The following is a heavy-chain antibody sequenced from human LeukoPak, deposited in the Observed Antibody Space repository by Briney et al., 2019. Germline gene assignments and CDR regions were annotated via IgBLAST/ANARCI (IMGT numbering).Heavy chain of an antibody. J-gene: IGHJ5*02. CDR1: GFIFGDYS. D-gene: IGHD2-21*01. Sequence: GGSLRLSCIASGFIFGDYSMSWVRQAPGKGLDWVGLIRGKAYGGTTEYAASVKGRFSISRDDSKSIAYLQMNSLKTEDTAVYYCARGDNWFDPWGQGTLVTVSS. CDR3: ARGDNWFDP. CDR2: IRGKAYGGTT. V-gene: IGHV3-49*04.